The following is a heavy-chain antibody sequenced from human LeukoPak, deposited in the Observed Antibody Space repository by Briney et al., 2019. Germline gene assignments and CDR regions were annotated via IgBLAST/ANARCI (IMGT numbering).Heavy chain of an antibody. J-gene: IGHJ4*02. D-gene: IGHD4-17*01. CDR1: GFTFSSSA. CDR2: INNVASHI. Sequence: GGSLRLSCAASGFTFSSSAMNWVRQAPGKGLEWVSSINNVASHIYYAHSVKGRFTISRDNAKNSLYLQMNSLSDEDTAVYYCARVRATVTTFSFWGQGTLVTVSS. V-gene: IGHV3-21*01. CDR3: ARVRATVTTFSF.